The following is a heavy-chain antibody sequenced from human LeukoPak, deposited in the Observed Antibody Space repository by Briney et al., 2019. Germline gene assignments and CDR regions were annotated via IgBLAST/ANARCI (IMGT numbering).Heavy chain of an antibody. CDR1: GYSFNSQG. CDR2: INTNTGSP. Sequence: ASVKVSCKASGYSFNSQGMNWVRQAPGQGLEWMGWINTNTGSPTYAQGFTGRFVFSLDTSVSTAYLQISSLKAEDTAVYYCASELAAAGPDDAFDIWGQGTMVTVSS. D-gene: IGHD6-13*01. V-gene: IGHV7-4-1*02. J-gene: IGHJ3*02. CDR3: ASELAAAGPDDAFDI.